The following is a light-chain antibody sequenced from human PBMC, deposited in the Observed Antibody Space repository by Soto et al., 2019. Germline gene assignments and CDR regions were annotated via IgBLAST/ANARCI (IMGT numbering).Light chain of an antibody. V-gene: IGKV1-9*01. J-gene: IGKJ4*01. CDR1: QGIRSH. CDR3: QHLNSYPRAIS. CDR2: AAS. Sequence: DIQLTQSPAFLSASLGDRVTISCRASQGIRSHLAWYQQKPGKDPELLIYAASTLQSGVPSRFSGSGSGTEFTLTISSLQPEDFATYFCQHLNSYPRAISLGGGNQVEIK.